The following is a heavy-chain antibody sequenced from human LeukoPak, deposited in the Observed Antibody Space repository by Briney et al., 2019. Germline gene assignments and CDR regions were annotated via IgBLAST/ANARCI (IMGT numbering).Heavy chain of an antibody. J-gene: IGHJ4*02. Sequence: SGPLSLTCAASGGSISSYYWTWVRQPPGKGLEWIGYIYYSGSTNYTRSLKSRVTISVDTSKNQFSLKLSSVTAADTAVYYCARSSRGMTTVTTDFDYWGQGTLVTVSS. CDR3: ARSSRGMTTVTTDFDY. CDR1: GGSISSYY. CDR2: IYYSGST. D-gene: IGHD4-17*01. V-gene: IGHV4-59*01.